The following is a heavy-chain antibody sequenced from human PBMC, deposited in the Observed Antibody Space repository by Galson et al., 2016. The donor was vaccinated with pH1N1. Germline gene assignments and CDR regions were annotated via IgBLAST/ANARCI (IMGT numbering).Heavy chain of an antibody. Sequence: SVKVFCKASGYTFTSNAMNWVRQAPGQGLEWMGWINTNTGNPTYAQGFTGRFVFSLDTSVSMAYLQISSLKAEDTAVYYCAISYCSSTSGYGGSYYYYGLDVWGQGTPVTVSS. D-gene: IGHD2-2*01. CDR1: GYTFTSNA. CDR3: AISYCSSTSGYGGSYYYYGLDV. V-gene: IGHV7-4-1*04. CDR2: INTNTGNP. J-gene: IGHJ6*02.